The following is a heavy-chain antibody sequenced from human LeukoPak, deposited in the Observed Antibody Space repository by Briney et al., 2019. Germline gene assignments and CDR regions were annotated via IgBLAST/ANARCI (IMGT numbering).Heavy chain of an antibody. Sequence: GGSLRLSCAASGFTFSSYSMNWVRQAPGKGLEWVSSISSSSSYIYYADSVKGRFTISRDNAKNSLYLQMNSLRAEDTAVYYCARDRIPLLRYFDWLLDYWGQGTLVTVSS. D-gene: IGHD3-9*01. CDR1: GFTFSSYS. CDR2: ISSSSSYI. J-gene: IGHJ4*02. V-gene: IGHV3-21*04. CDR3: ARDRIPLLRYFDWLLDY.